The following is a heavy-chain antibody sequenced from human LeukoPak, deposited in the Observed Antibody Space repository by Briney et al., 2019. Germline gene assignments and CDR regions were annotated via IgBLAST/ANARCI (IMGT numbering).Heavy chain of an antibody. CDR1: GFTFSSSW. J-gene: IGHJ4*02. D-gene: IGHD3-22*01. CDR2: IKQDGTEE. V-gene: IGHV3-7*03. Sequence: GGSLRLSCVASGFTFSSSWMSWVRRAPGKGLEWVANIKQDGTEEYYVDSVRGRFTISRDNSENTVYLQMDNLRPEDTAVYFCARGKLYSYGSTSFYGPFDCWGQGTLVTVSS. CDR3: ARGKLYSYGSTSFYGPFDC.